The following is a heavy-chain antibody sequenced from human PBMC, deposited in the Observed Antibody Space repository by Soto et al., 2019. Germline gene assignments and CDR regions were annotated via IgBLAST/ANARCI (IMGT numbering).Heavy chain of an antibody. CDR2: ISYDGSNK. CDR1: GFTFSSYA. J-gene: IGHJ4*02. Sequence: GGSLRLSCAASGFTFSSYAMHWVRQAPGKGLEWVAVISYDGSNKYYADSVKGRFTISRDNSKNTLYLQMNSLRAEDTAVYYCARVKSGSRGYYLDYFDYWGRGTLVTVSS. CDR3: ARVKSGSRGYYLDYFDY. V-gene: IGHV3-30-3*01. D-gene: IGHD3-22*01.